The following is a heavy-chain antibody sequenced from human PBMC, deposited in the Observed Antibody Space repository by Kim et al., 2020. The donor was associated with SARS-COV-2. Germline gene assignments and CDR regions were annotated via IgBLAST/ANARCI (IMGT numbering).Heavy chain of an antibody. Sequence: GESLKISCKGSGYSFTSYWIGWVRQMPGKGLEWMGIIYPGDSDTRYSPSFQGQVTISADKSISTAYLQWSSLKASDTAMYYCARLADPTTPKIGEPYDRIAVAGTLDYWGQGTLVTVSS. CDR1: GYSFTSYW. V-gene: IGHV5-51*01. J-gene: IGHJ4*02. CDR3: ARLADPTTPKIGEPYDRIAVAGTLDY. CDR2: IYPGDSDT. D-gene: IGHD6-19*01.